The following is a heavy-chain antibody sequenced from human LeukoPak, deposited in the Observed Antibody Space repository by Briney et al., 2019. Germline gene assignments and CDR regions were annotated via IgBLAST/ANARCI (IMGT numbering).Heavy chain of an antibody. CDR1: GGTFSSYA. CDR2: IIPILGIA. V-gene: IGHV1-69*04. D-gene: IGHD2-8*01. J-gene: IGHJ6*02. CDR3: ARNGGPYYYYGMDV. Sequence: SVKVSCKAPGGTFSSYAISWVRQAPGQGLEWMGRIIPILGIANYAQKFQGRVTITADKSTSTAYMELSSLRSEDTAVYYCARNGGPYYYYGMDVWGQGITVTVSS.